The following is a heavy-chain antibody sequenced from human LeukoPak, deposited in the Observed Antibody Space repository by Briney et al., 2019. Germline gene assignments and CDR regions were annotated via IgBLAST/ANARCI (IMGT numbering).Heavy chain of an antibody. J-gene: IGHJ4*02. Sequence: GGSLRLSCAVSGLTFSDYYISWIRQAPGKGLEWISYMSGSGSVIYYADSVKGRFTISRDNAKNSLFLQMVSLRAEDTAVYYCARGRPYFDYWGQGTLVTVS. V-gene: IGHV3-11*01. CDR3: ARGRPYFDY. CDR2: MSGSGSVI. CDR1: GLTFSDYY.